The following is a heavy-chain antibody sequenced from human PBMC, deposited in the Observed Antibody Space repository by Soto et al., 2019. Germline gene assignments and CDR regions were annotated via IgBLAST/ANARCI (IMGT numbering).Heavy chain of an antibody. D-gene: IGHD3-16*01. CDR1: GFTFNSYA. Sequence: GGSLRLSCPASGFTFNSYAVTWVRQAPGKGLEWVSGISGGGGSTFYADSVKGRFTISRDNSKNTLYLQMNSLRAEDTATYYCARIRAFVGVTYGSAFDIWGQGTMVTVSS. CDR2: ISGGGGST. V-gene: IGHV3-23*01. J-gene: IGHJ3*02. CDR3: ARIRAFVGVTYGSAFDI.